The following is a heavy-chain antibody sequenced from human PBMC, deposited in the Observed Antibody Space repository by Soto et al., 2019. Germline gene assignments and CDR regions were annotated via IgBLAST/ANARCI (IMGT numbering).Heavy chain of an antibody. CDR1: GCPFTSYA. Sequence: ASVKVSCTASGCPFTSYAISWAGPAPGQGLEWMGWLCSYTGKIIYAQELQGRVTMTTDTSTRTAYMELRCLRSDDTAVYYCARDPEVHYCSGGSCNWFDPWG. V-gene: IGHV1-18*04. D-gene: IGHD2-15*01. J-gene: IGHJ5*02. CDR2: LCSYTGKI. CDR3: ARDPEVHYCSGGSCNWFDP.